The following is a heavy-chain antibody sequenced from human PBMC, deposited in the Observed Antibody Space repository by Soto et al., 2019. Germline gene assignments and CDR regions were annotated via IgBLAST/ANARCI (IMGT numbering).Heavy chain of an antibody. V-gene: IGHV3-15*01. CDR2: IRSKGDGGTT. D-gene: IGHD2-15*01. CDR1: GFTFSHAW. J-gene: IGHJ6*02. CDR3: ATDQAGGYFYYYGMVV. Sequence: GGSLRLSCAASGFTFSHAWMSWVRQAPGKGLEWVGRIRSKGDGGTTDYAAPVKGRFTISGDDSKNTLFLQMNSLKAEDTAVYYCATDQAGGYFYYYGMVVWGQGTTVTVSS.